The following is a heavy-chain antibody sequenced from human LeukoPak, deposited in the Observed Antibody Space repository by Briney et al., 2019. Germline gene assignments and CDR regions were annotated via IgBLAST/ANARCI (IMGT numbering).Heavy chain of an antibody. J-gene: IGHJ4*02. V-gene: IGHV3-21*04. D-gene: IGHD3-3*01. CDR1: GFTFSSYS. CDR2: ISSSSSYI. Sequence: GGSLRLSCAASGFTFSSYSMNWVRQAPGKGLEWVSSISSSSSYIYYADSVKGRFTISRNNAKNSLYLQMNSLRADDTAVYYCAKSIWSGYSSFDYWGQGTLVTVSS. CDR3: AKSIWSGYSSFDY.